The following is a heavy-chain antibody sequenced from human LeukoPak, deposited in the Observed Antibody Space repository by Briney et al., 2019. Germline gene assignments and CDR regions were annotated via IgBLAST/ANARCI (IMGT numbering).Heavy chain of an antibody. CDR1: GGSISSPTSY. V-gene: IGHV4-39*01. CDR3: ASTRPAASWNH. CDR2: IYYSGST. Sequence: SETLSLTCTVSGGSISSPTSYWGWIRQPPGKGLEWIGSIYYSGSTYYNPSLKSRVTISVDTSKNQFPLKVSFVTAADTAVYYCASTRPAASWNHWGQGTLVTVSS. D-gene: IGHD2-2*01. J-gene: IGHJ5*02.